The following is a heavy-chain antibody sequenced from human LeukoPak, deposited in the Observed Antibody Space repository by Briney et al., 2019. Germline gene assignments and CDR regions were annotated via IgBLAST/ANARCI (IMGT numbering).Heavy chain of an antibody. CDR3: ARAFMGYRLELPGWFDP. J-gene: IGHJ5*02. CDR2: ISSSSTYI. D-gene: IGHD1-7*01. Sequence: KSGGSLRLSCAASGLTFNNSGMLWVRQAPGKGLEWVSSISSSSTYIYYADSVKGRFTISRDNAKNSLYLQMNSLRAEDTAVYYCARAFMGYRLELPGWFDPWGQGTLVTVSS. CDR1: GLTFNNSG. V-gene: IGHV3-21*01.